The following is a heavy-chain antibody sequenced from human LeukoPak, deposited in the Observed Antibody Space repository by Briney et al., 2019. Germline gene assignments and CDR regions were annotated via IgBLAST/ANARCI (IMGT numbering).Heavy chain of an antibody. CDR3: AKDRLEWLLSSDY. D-gene: IGHD3-3*01. V-gene: IGHV3-33*06. CDR2: IWSDGSNK. Sequence: PGTSLRLSCAASGFTFTTYGMHWVRQAPGKGLEWVAVIWSDGSNKYYTDSVKGRFTISRDNSRNTLYLQMNSLRAEDTAVYYCAKDRLEWLLSSDYWGQGTLVTVSS. J-gene: IGHJ4*02. CDR1: GFTFTTYG.